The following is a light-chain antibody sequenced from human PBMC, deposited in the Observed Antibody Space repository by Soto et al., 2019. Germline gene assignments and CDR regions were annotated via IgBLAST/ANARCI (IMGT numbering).Light chain of an antibody. V-gene: IGKV3-15*01. J-gene: IGKJ2*01. Sequence: EIVMTQSPATLSVSPGERATLSCRASQSVSSNLAWYQQKPGQAPRLLFYGASTRATGIPARFSGSGSGTDFTLTISSLQSEDFAVYYCQQSNNWPYTFGQGTKLDI. CDR1: QSVSSN. CDR2: GAS. CDR3: QQSNNWPYT.